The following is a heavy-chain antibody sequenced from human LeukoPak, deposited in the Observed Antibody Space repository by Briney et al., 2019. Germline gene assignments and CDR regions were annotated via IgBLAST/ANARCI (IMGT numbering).Heavy chain of an antibody. V-gene: IGHV1-8*03. D-gene: IGHD3-22*01. J-gene: IGHJ3*02. CDR3: ARVGGYYPTYAFDI. CDR1: GYTFTSYD. Sequence: ASVKVSCKASGYTFTSYDINWVRQATGQGLEWMGWMNPNSGNTGYAQKFQGRVTITRNTSISTAYMELSSLRSEDTAVYYCARVGGYYPTYAFDIWGQGTMVTVSS. CDR2: MNPNSGNT.